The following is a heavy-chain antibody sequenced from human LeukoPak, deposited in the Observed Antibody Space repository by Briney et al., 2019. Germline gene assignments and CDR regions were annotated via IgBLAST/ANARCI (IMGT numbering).Heavy chain of an antibody. CDR2: IYYSGST. Sequence: KPSETLSFNSSVSGCSISSSSYDWGWIRQPPGKGLEWIGSIYYSGSTYYNPSVKSPDTIYRDTSKCQCSLKLRSVTAGDAAVYYWARHKVGDCRRTSCIYYGMDVGGQGTTFTVSS. D-gene: IGHD2-2*03. V-gene: IGHV4-39*01. CDR3: ARHKVGDCRRTSCIYYGMDV. J-gene: IGHJ6*02. CDR1: GCSISSSSYD.